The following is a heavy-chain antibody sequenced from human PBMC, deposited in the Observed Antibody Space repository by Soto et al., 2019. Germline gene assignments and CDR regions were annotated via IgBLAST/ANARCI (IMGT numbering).Heavy chain of an antibody. D-gene: IGHD2-2*01. V-gene: IGHV3-23*01. J-gene: IGHJ6*03. CDR1: GFTFSSYA. CDR2: ISGSGGST. CDR3: ARGGPRRYCSSTSCYSHYYMDV. Sequence: GGSLRLSCAASGFTFSSYAMSWVRQAPGKGLEWVSAISGSGGSTYYADSVKGRFTISRDNAKNSLYLQMNSLRAEDTAVYYCARGGPRRYCSSTSCYSHYYMDVWGKGTTVTVSS.